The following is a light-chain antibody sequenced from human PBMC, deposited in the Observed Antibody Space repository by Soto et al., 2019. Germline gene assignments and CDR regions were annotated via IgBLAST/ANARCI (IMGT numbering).Light chain of an antibody. J-gene: IGLJ2*01. CDR1: SFNIGTYT. V-gene: IGLV1-44*01. Sequence: QSVLTQPPSVSGTPGQTVTLSCSGSSFNIGTYTVNWYQQLPGTAPRLLIYSNTQRPSGVPDRFSGSKSGTSASRAISGLQSEDEGDYYCSTGHDSHVIFGGGTKVTVL. CDR2: SNT. CDR3: STGHDSHVI.